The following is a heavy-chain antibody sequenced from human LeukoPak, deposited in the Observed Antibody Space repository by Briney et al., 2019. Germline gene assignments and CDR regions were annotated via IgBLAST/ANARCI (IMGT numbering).Heavy chain of an antibody. D-gene: IGHD6-13*01. Sequence: PSETLSLTCTVSGGSIGSYYWSWIRQPPGKGLEWIGYIYYSGSTNYNPSLKSRVTISVDTSKNQFSLKLSSVTAADTAVYYCARVYSSSWYYFDYWGQGTLVTVSS. CDR2: IYYSGST. CDR1: GGSIGSYY. CDR3: ARVYSSSWYYFDY. J-gene: IGHJ4*02. V-gene: IGHV4-59*01.